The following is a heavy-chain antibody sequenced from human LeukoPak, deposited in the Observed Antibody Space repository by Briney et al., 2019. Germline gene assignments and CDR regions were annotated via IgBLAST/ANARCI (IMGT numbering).Heavy chain of an antibody. Sequence: GGSLRLSCTASGFTFGDYAMSWVRQAPGKGLEWVGFIRSKAYGGTTEYAASVKGRFTISRDDSKSIAYLQMNSLKTEDTAVYYCTRCHVWGSYRYSPRYYFDYWGQGTLVTVSS. CDR1: GFTFGDYA. CDR3: TRCHVWGSYRYSPRYYFDY. V-gene: IGHV3-49*04. D-gene: IGHD3-16*02. J-gene: IGHJ4*02. CDR2: IRSKAYGGTT.